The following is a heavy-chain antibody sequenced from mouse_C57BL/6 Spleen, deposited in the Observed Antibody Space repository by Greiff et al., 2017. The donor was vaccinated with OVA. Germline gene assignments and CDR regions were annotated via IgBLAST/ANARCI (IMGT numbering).Heavy chain of an antibody. CDR3: ARNYDGYLYYAMDY. CDR2: IDPEDGET. CDR1: GFNIKDYY. V-gene: IGHV14-2*01. Sequence: EVQLQQSGAELVKPGASVKLSCTASGFNIKDYYMHWVKQRTEQGLEWIGRIDPEDGETKYAPTFQGKATITADTSSNTAYLQLSSLTSEDTAVYYCARNYDGYLYYAMDYWGQGTSVTVSS. D-gene: IGHD2-3*01. J-gene: IGHJ4*01.